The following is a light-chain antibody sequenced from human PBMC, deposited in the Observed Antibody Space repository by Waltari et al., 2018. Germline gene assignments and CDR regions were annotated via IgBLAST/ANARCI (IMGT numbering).Light chain of an antibody. CDR2: DVS. Sequence: QSALTQPRSVSGSPGQSVTLSCTGTSTDVGGYNSVSWYQQHPGKAPKLMIYDVSKRPSGVPDRFSVSKSGNTASLTISGLQAEDEADYYCCSYAGRYTVVFGGGTKLTVL. J-gene: IGLJ3*02. CDR1: STDVGGYNS. CDR3: CSYAGRYTVV. V-gene: IGLV2-11*01.